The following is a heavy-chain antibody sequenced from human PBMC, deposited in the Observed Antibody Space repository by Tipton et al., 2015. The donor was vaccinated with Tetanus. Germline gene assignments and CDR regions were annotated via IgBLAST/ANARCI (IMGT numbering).Heavy chain of an antibody. D-gene: IGHD5-24*01. Sequence: QSGAEVKKPGASVNIYCKASGYNFTTYNLHWVRQAPAQGLEWMGTINPRYGTTSYAQKFQGRVFMTRDPSAATSYMEVSSLRLEDPAMYYCSRDFPVGYNRRFDSWVQGTRVAVS. CDR3: SRDFPVGYNRRFDS. CDR2: INPRYGTT. V-gene: IGHV1-46*01. J-gene: IGHJ4*02. CDR1: GYNFTTYN.